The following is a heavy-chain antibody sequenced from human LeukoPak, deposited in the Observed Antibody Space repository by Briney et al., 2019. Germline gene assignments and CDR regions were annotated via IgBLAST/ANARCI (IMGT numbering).Heavy chain of an antibody. Sequence: SETLSLTYTVSGGSISSSSYYWGWIRQPPGKGLEWIGSIYYSGSTYYNPSLKSRVTISVDTSKNQFSLKLSSVTAADTAVYYCARVMVWSVLPWGQGTLVTVSS. V-gene: IGHV4-39*07. CDR2: IYYSGST. D-gene: IGHD3-3*01. J-gene: IGHJ5*02. CDR1: GGSISSSSYY. CDR3: ARVMVWSVLP.